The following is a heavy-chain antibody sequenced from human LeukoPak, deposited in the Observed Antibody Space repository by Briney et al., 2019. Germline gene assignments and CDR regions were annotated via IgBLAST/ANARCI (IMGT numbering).Heavy chain of an antibody. D-gene: IGHD3-10*01. J-gene: IGHJ5*02. CDR3: AREGVTMVRGVSWFDP. CDR1: GGSFSGYY. Sequence: PSETLSLTCAVYGGSFSGYYWSWIRQPPGKGLEWIGEINHSGSTNYNPSLKSRVTILVDTSKNQFSLKLSSVTAADTAVYYCAREGVTMVRGVSWFDPWGQGTLVTVSS. V-gene: IGHV4-34*01. CDR2: INHSGST.